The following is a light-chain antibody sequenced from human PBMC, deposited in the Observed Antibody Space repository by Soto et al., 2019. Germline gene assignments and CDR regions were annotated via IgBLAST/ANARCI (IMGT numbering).Light chain of an antibody. Sequence: DIQMTQSPSTLSASIGDRVTITCRASQNIYTWLAWYQQKPGKAPNLLIYKASSLKSGVPSRFSASGSGTKFSLPISSLQPDDFATYHCQQYNIYPWTFGQGTKVEIK. CDR1: QNIYTW. CDR3: QQYNIYPWT. J-gene: IGKJ1*01. V-gene: IGKV1-5*03. CDR2: KAS.